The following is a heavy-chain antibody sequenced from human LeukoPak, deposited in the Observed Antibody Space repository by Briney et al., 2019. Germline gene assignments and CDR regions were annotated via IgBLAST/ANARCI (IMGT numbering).Heavy chain of an antibody. CDR3: ARAGTRITIFGVVKTGAFDI. V-gene: IGHV4-4*07. CDR2: IYPSGNT. Sequence: PSETLSLTCTVSRGSTSTYYWSWVRQPAGKGLEWIGRIYPSGNTNFNPSLMSRVTMSIDTSKNQFSLKLSSVTAADTAVYYCARAGTRITIFGVVKTGAFDIWGQGTMVTVSS. D-gene: IGHD3-3*01. J-gene: IGHJ3*02. CDR1: RGSTSTYY.